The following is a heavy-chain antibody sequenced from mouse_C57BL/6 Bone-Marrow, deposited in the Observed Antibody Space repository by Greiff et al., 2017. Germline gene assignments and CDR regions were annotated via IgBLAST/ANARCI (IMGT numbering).Heavy chain of an antibody. CDR3: AREIYYYGSSPPWFAY. CDR2: IDPSDSYT. J-gene: IGHJ3*01. CDR1: GYTFTSYW. V-gene: IGHV1-69*01. Sequence: QVQLQQPGAELVMPGASVKLSCKASGYTFTSYWMHWVKQRPGQGLEWIGEIDPSDSYTNYNQKFKGKSTLTVDKSSSTAYMQLSRLTSEDSAVYYCAREIYYYGSSPPWFAYWGQGTLVTVSA. D-gene: IGHD1-1*01.